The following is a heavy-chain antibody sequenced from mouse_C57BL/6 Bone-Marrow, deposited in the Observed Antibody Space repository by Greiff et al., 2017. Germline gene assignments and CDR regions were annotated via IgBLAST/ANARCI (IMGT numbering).Heavy chain of an antibody. D-gene: IGHD1-1*01. CDR2: ISSGSSTI. Sequence: EVKLMESGGGLVKPGGSLKLSCAASGFTFSDYGMHWVRQAPEKGLEWVAYISSGSSTIYYADTVKGRFTISRDNAKNTLFLQMTSLRSEDTAMYYCARTLYGSSPLAYWGQGTLVTVSA. CDR3: ARTLYGSSPLAY. CDR1: GFTFSDYG. J-gene: IGHJ3*01. V-gene: IGHV5-17*01.